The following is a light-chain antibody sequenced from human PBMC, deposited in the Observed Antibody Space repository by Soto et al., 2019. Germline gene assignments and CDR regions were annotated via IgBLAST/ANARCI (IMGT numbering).Light chain of an antibody. CDR2: LDRSGSY. CDR1: SGHSTYI. J-gene: IGLJ3*02. CDR3: ETWYSNTHKV. Sequence: QSALTQSSSASASLGSSVKLTCILSSGHSTYIIAWHQQQPGKAPRFLMTLDRSGSYNRGSGVPDRFSGSSSGADRYLTISNLQFEDEGDYYCETWYSNTHKVFGGGTKVTVL. V-gene: IGLV4-60*02.